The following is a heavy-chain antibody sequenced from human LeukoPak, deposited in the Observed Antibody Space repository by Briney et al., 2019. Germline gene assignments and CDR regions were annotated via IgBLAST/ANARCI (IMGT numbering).Heavy chain of an antibody. J-gene: IGHJ6*02. CDR1: GGSISSGDYY. CDR3: ARGRGRYYGMDV. V-gene: IGHV4-30-4*08. Sequence: SQTLSLTCTVSGGSISSGDYYWSWIRQPPGKGLEWIGEINHSGSTNYNPSLKSRVSTSVDTSKNQFSLKLSSVTAADTAVYYCARGRGRYYGMDVWSQGTTVTVSS. CDR2: INHSGST. D-gene: IGHD3-10*01.